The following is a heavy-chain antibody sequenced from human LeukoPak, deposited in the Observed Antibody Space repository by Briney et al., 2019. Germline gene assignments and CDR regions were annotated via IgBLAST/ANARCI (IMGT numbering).Heavy chain of an antibody. Sequence: GGSLRLSCGASGFTFSSYWMSWVRQVPGKGLEWVSVIYSGGSTYYADSVKGRFTISRDNSKNTLYLQMNSLRAEDTAVYYCARNRGYFDYWGQGTLVTVSS. V-gene: IGHV3-53*01. J-gene: IGHJ4*02. CDR3: ARNRGYFDY. CDR2: IYSGGST. CDR1: GFTFSSYW. D-gene: IGHD2/OR15-2a*01.